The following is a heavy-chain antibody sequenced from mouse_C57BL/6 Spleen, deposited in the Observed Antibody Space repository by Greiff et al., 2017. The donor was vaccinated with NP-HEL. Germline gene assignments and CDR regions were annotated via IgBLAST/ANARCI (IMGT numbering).Heavy chain of an antibody. CDR3: TQLGRGV. CDR1: GYTFTDYE. J-gene: IGHJ1*03. D-gene: IGHD4-1*02. V-gene: IGHV1-15*01. Sequence: VQVVESGAELVRPGASVTLSCKASGYTFTDYEMHWVKQTPVHGLEWIGAIDPETGGTAYKQKFKGKAILTADKSSSTAYMELRSLTSEDSAVYYCTQLGRGVWGTGTTVTVSS. CDR2: IDPETGGT.